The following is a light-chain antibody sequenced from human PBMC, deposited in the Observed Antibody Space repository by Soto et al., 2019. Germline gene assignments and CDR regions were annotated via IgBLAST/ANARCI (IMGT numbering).Light chain of an antibody. CDR2: GNS. Sequence: QCVLTQPPSVSGAPGKRVTISCTGSSSNIGAGYDVHWYQQLPGTAPKLLIYGNSNRPSGVPDRFSGSKSGTSASLAITGLQAEGEADYYCQSYDSSLSGLYVFGTGTKVTVL. CDR1: SSNIGAGYD. J-gene: IGLJ1*01. CDR3: QSYDSSLSGLYV. V-gene: IGLV1-40*01.